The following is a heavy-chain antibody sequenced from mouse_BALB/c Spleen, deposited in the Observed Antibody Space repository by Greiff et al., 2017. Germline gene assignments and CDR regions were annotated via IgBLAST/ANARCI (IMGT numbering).Heavy chain of an antibody. J-gene: IGHJ3*01. D-gene: IGHD2-3*01. CDR2: IYPGNSDT. CDR1: GYSFTSYW. CDR3: TRSGGYYEAWFAY. Sequence: VQLQQSGTVLARPGASVKMSCKASGYSFTSYWMHWVKQRPGQGLEWIGAIYPGNSDTSYNQKFKGKAKLTAVTSASTAYMELSSLTNEDSAVYYCTRSGGYYEAWFAYWGQGTLVTVSA. V-gene: IGHV1-5*01.